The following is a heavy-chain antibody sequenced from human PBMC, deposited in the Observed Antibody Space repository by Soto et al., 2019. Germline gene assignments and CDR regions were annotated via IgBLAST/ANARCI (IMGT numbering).Heavy chain of an antibody. CDR1: GYTFTRFG. V-gene: IGHV1-18*01. Sequence: ASVKVSCKASGYTFTRFGISWVRQAPGQGLEWMGWISPYNGNTNYAQKLQGRVTMTTDTSTNSAFMELRSLRSDDTAVYYCARYSGFGEYPYYYYYMDVWGKGTTVTVSS. D-gene: IGHD3-10*01. CDR2: ISPYNGNT. J-gene: IGHJ6*03. CDR3: ARYSGFGEYPYYYYYMDV.